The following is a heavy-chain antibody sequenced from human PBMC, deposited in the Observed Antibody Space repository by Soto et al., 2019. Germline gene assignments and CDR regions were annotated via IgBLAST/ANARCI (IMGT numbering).Heavy chain of an antibody. Sequence: QVQLVESGGGVVQPGRSLRLSCVASGFTFSSQGMHWVRQAPGKGLEWVAVISYDGSNKYYADSVKGRFTISRDNSKNTLYLQMHSLRVEDTAVYYCAKEPEIVEFHYYYMDVWGTGTTVTVSS. V-gene: IGHV3-30*18. CDR1: GFTFSSQG. CDR2: ISYDGSNK. D-gene: IGHD2-15*01. J-gene: IGHJ6*03. CDR3: AKEPEIVEFHYYYMDV.